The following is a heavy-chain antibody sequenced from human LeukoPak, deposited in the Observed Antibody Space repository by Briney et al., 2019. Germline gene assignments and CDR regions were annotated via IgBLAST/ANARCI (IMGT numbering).Heavy chain of an antibody. Sequence: SETLSLTCTVSGGXISSYYWSWIRXPPGKGLEWIGYIYYSGSTNYNPSLKSRVTISVDTSKNQFSLKLSSVTAADTAVYYCARGYGDSDYWGQGTLVTVSS. V-gene: IGHV4-59*01. J-gene: IGHJ4*02. CDR1: GGXISSYY. CDR3: ARGYGDSDY. CDR2: IYYSGST. D-gene: IGHD5-18*01.